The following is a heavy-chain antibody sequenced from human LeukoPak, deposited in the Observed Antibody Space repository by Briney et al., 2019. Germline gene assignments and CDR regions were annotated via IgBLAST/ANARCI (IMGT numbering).Heavy chain of an antibody. D-gene: IGHD3-16*01. CDR2: ISWNSGSI. V-gene: IGHV3-9*03. J-gene: IGHJ2*01. CDR3: AKDGRLGELGWYFDL. CDR1: GFTFDDYA. Sequence: GGSLRLSCAASGFTFDDYAMHWVRQAPGKGLEWVSGISWNSGSIGYADSVKGRFTISRDNAKNSLYLQMNSLRAEDMALYYCAKDGRLGELGWYFDLWGRGTLVTVSS.